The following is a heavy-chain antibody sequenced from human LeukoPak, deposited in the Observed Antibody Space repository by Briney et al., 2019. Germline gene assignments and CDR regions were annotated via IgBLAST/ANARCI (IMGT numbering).Heavy chain of an antibody. D-gene: IGHD3-9*01. CDR3: ARERDYDILTGYYGYYYGMDV. V-gene: IGHV1-18*04. J-gene: IGHJ6*04. CDR1: GYTFTSYG. Sequence: GASVKVSCKASGYTFTSYGISWVRQAPGQGLEWMGWISAYNGNTNYAQKLHGRVTMTTDTSTSTAYMELRSLRSDDTAVYYCARERDYDILTGYYGYYYGMDVWGKGTTVTVSS. CDR2: ISAYNGNT.